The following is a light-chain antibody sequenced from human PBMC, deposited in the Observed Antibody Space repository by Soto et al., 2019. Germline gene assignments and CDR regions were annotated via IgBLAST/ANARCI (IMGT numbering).Light chain of an antibody. CDR2: EVG. J-gene: IGLJ1*01. CDR3: SSYTTTNTYV. Sequence: QSALTQPASVSGSPGQSITISCTGTSSDVGGYNYVSWNQQHPGKAPKLIIYEVGNRPSGVSNRFSGSKSGDTASLTISGLQAEDEADYYCSSYTTTNTYVFGTGTKLTV. CDR1: SSDVGGYNY. V-gene: IGLV2-14*01.